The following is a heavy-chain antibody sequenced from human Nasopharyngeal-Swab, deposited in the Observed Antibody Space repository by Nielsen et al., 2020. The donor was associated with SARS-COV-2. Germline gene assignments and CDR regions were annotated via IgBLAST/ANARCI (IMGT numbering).Heavy chain of an antibody. CDR1: GFTFSSYS. CDR2: IISSSSTL. V-gene: IGHV3-48*04. J-gene: IGHJ4*02. Sequence: GGSLRLSCAASGFTFSSYSMNWVRQAPGKGLEWVSYIISSSSTLYYADSVKGRFTISRDNAKNPLSLQMNSLRAEDTAVYYCVGGGYSSSWYGGDYWGQGTLVTVSS. CDR3: VGGGYSSSWYGGDY. D-gene: IGHD6-13*01.